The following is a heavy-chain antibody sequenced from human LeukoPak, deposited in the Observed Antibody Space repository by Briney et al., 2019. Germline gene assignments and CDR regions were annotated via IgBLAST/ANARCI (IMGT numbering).Heavy chain of an antibody. CDR2: IKQDGSEK. CDR1: GFTFSSYW. CDR3: ARVYRDILTGTDAFDI. Sequence: GGSLRLSCAASGFTFSSYWMSWVRQAPGKGLEWVANIKQDGSEKYYVDSVKGRFTISRDNAKNSLYLQMNSLRAEDTAVYHCARVYRDILTGTDAFDIWGQGTMVTVSS. J-gene: IGHJ3*02. V-gene: IGHV3-7*05. D-gene: IGHD3-9*01.